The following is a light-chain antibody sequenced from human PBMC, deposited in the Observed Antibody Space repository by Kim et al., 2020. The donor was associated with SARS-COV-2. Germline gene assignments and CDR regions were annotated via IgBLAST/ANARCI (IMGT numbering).Light chain of an antibody. Sequence: DIQLTQSPSFLSASVGDRVTITCRASQGISSFLAWYQQKPGKAPRLLIYAASTLEDGVPSRFSGSGSGTEFTLTITSLQPEDFAAYYCQHLSTYPLFGQGTKLEI. CDR2: AAS. V-gene: IGKV1-9*01. CDR3: QHLSTYPL. J-gene: IGKJ2*01. CDR1: QGISSF.